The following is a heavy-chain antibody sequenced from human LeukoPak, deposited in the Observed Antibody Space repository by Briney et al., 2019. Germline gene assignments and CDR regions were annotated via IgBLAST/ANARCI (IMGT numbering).Heavy chain of an antibody. Sequence: SGGSLRLSCAASGFTFGDYAMHWVRQAPGKGLEWVSGISWNSGSIGYADSVKGRFTISRDNAKNSLYLQMNSLRAEDTALYYCAKGSSGWYSRSAFDIWGQGTMVTVSS. D-gene: IGHD6-19*01. V-gene: IGHV3-9*01. J-gene: IGHJ3*02. CDR3: AKGSSGWYSRSAFDI. CDR2: ISWNSGSI. CDR1: GFTFGDYA.